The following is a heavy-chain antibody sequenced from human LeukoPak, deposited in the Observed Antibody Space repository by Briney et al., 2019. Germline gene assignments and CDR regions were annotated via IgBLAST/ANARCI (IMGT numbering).Heavy chain of an antibody. CDR2: IYYSGST. J-gene: IGHJ4*02. V-gene: IGHV4-39*01. CDR3: AIYDYGDYGLYDY. CDR1: GGSISSSSYY. Sequence: SETLSLTCTVSGGSISSSSYYWGWIRQPPGKGLEWIGSIYYSGSTYYNPSLKSRVTISVDTSKNQSSLKLSSVTAADTAVYYCAIYDYGDYGLYDYWGQGTLVTVSS. D-gene: IGHD4-17*01.